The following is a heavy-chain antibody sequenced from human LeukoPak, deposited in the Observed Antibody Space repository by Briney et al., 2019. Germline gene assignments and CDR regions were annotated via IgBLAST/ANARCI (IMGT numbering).Heavy chain of an antibody. V-gene: IGHV4-61*02. D-gene: IGHD3-10*01. CDR1: GGSISSGSYY. Sequence: SETLSLTCTVSGGSISSGSYYWSWIRQPAGKGLEWIGRIYTSGSTNYNPSLKSRVTISVDTSKNQFSLKLSSVTAADTAVYYCARGGSHWFDPWGQGTLVNVSS. CDR3: ARGGSHWFDP. J-gene: IGHJ5*02. CDR2: IYTSGST.